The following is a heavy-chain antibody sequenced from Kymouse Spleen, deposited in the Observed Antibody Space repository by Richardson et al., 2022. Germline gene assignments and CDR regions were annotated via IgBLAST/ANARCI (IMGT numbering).Heavy chain of an antibody. CDR2: INHSGST. CDR3: ARDRVGATHFDY. Sequence: QVQLQQWGAGLLKPSETLSLTCAVYGGSFSGYYWSWIRQPPGKGLEWIGEINHSGSTNYNPSLKSRVTISVDTSKNQFSLKLSSVTAADTAVYYCARDRVGATHFDYWGQGTLVTVSS. D-gene: IGHD1-26*01. V-gene: IGHV4-34*01. J-gene: IGHJ4*02. CDR1: GGSFSGYY.